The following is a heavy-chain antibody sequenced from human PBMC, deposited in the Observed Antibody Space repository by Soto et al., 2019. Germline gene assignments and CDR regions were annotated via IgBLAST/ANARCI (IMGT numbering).Heavy chain of an antibody. J-gene: IGHJ4*02. CDR1: GYSFTSYW. V-gene: IGHV5-10-1*01. D-gene: IGHD3-22*01. CDR3: ARHDSGPFDY. Sequence: PGESLKISCKGSGYSFTSYWTSWVRQMPGKGLEWMGRIDPSDSYTNYSPSFQGHVTISADKSISTAYLQWSSLKASDTAMYYCARHDSGPFDYWGQGTLVTVSS. CDR2: IDPSDSYT.